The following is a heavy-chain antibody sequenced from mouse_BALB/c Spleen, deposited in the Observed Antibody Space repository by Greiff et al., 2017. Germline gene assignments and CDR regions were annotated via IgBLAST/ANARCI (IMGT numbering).Heavy chain of an antibody. CDR1: GFTFSSYA. Sequence: EVKVEESGGGLVKPGGSLKLSCAASGFTFSSYAMSWVRQTPEKRLEWVASISSGGSTYYPDSVKGRFTISRDNARNILYLQMSSLRSEDTAMYYCARAGYGYGVFDYWGQGTTLTVSS. V-gene: IGHV5-6-5*01. D-gene: IGHD2-2*01. J-gene: IGHJ2*01. CDR3: ARAGYGYGVFDY. CDR2: ISSGGST.